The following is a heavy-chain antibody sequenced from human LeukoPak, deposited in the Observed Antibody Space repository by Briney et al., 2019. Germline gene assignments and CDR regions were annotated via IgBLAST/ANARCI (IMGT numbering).Heavy chain of an antibody. CDR3: ARAPDSSGYYYVS. V-gene: IGHV1-69*13. CDR1: GGTFSSYA. Sequence: GASVKVSCKASGGTFSSYAISWVRQAPGQGLEWMGGIIPIFGTANYAQKFQGRVTITAGESTSTAYMELSGLRSEDTAVYYCARAPDSSGYYYVSWGQGTLVTVSS. CDR2: IIPIFGTA. D-gene: IGHD3-22*01. J-gene: IGHJ4*02.